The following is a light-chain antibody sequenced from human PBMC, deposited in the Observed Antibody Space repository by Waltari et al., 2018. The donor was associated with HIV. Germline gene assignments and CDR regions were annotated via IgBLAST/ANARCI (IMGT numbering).Light chain of an antibody. V-gene: IGLV2-14*01. CDR1: SSDLGNYY. Sequence: QSALTQPASVSGSPGQSISISCTGTSSDLGNYYVSWYQHHPGNAPKVIIYEVSNRPSGVSNRFSGSKSGNTASLTISGLLPEDEAYYFCSSYISSATPEFGGGTRLTVL. J-gene: IGLJ3*02. CDR3: SSYISSATPE. CDR2: EVS.